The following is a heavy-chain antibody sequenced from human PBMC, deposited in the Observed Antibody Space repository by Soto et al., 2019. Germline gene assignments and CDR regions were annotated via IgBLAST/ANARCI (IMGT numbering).Heavy chain of an antibody. CDR1: EFTFRSYE. CDR2: ISSSGTTI. D-gene: IGHD6-13*01. V-gene: IGHV3-48*03. CDR3: VRFGGAAAGPGDY. J-gene: IGHJ4*02. Sequence: GSLRLSCVASEFTFRSYEMNWVRQAPGKRLEWVSYISSSGTTIYYTDSVKGRFTISRDNAKKSLYLQMNSLRAEDTAVYYCVRFGGAAAGPGDYWGQGTLVTVSS.